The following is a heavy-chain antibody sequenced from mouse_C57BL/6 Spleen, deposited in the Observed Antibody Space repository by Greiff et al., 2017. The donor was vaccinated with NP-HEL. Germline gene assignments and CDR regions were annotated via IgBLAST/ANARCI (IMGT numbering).Heavy chain of an antibody. CDR2: ISSGSSTI. CDR3: ARTITTVVRYFDV. J-gene: IGHJ1*03. V-gene: IGHV5-17*01. Sequence: EVKLVESGGGLVKPGGSLKLSCAASGFTFSDYGMHWVRQAPEKGLEWVAYISSGSSTIYYADTVKGRFTISRDNAKNTLFLQMTSLRSEDTAMYYCARTITTVVRYFDVWGTGTTVTVSS. D-gene: IGHD1-1*01. CDR1: GFTFSDYG.